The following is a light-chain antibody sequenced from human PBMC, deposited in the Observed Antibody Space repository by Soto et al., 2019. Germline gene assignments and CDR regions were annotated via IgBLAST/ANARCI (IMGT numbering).Light chain of an antibody. J-gene: IGKJ2*01. V-gene: IGKV3-20*01. CDR3: QHYGTSPPMYT. CDR1: QNVTSNY. CDR2: AAS. Sequence: IVWPQSPGTLPLNPRERAPLSCRASQNVTSNYLAWYQQKPGQTPRLLIYAASSRATGIPDRFSGSGSGTDFTLTISRLEPEDFAVYYCQHYGTSPPMYTFGQGTMLE.